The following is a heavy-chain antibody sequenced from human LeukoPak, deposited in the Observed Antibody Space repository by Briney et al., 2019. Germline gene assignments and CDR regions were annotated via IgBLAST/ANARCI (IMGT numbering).Heavy chain of an antibody. J-gene: IGHJ4*02. D-gene: IGHD6-19*01. V-gene: IGHV3-33*01. CDR2: IWYDGSNK. CDR3: ARRPYISSGPYYFDY. CDR1: GFTFSSYG. Sequence: PGGSLRLSCAASGFTFSSYGMHWVRQAPGKGLEWVAVIWYDGSNKYYADSVKGRFTISRDNSKNTLYLQMSSLRAEDTAVYYCARRPYISSGPYYFDYWGQGTLVTVSS.